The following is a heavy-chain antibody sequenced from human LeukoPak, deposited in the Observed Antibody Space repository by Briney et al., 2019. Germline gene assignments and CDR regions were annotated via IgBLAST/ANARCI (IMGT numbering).Heavy chain of an antibody. CDR1: GGSISSYY. J-gene: IGHJ4*02. V-gene: IGHV4-59*08. Sequence: PSETLSLTCTVSGGSISSYYWSWIRQPPGKGLEWIGYIYYSGSTNYNPSLKSRVTISVDTSKNQFSLKLSSVTAADTAVYYCARQQHLLFDYWGQGTLVTVSS. CDR3: ARQQHLLFDY. D-gene: IGHD6-13*01. CDR2: IYYSGST.